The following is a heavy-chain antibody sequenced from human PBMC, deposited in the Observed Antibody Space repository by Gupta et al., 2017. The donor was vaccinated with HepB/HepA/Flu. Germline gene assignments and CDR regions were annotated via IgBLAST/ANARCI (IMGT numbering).Heavy chain of an antibody. V-gene: IGHV3-74*01. CDR3: ASSKRGRFLEWPGAFQH. J-gene: IGHJ1*01. CDR1: GFTFSSYW. D-gene: IGHD3-3*01. CDR2: INSDGSST. Sequence: EVQLVESGGGLVQPGGSLRLSCAASGFTFSSYWMHWVRQAPGKGLVWVSRINSDGSSTSYADSVKGRFTISRDNAKNTLYLQMNSLRAEDTAVYYCASSKRGRFLEWPGAFQHWGQGTLVTVSS.